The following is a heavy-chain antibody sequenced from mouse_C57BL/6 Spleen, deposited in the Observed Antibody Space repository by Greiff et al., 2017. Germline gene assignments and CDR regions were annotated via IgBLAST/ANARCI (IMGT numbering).Heavy chain of an antibody. Sequence: VQLQESGAELVKPGASVKLSCKAPPPTFTEYPIHWVKQRSGQGLEWIGWFYPGSGSIKYNEKFKDKATLTADKSSSTVYMELSRLTSEDSAVYFCARHEGGYYYGSKERYFDVWGTGTTVTVSS. CDR1: PPTFTEYP. D-gene: IGHD1-1*01. J-gene: IGHJ1*03. V-gene: IGHV1-62-2*01. CDR2: FYPGSGSI. CDR3: ARHEGGYYYGSKERYFDV.